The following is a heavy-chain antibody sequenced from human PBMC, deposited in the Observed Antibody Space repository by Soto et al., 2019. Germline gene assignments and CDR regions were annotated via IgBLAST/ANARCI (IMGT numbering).Heavy chain of an antibody. J-gene: IGHJ6*03. CDR1: GFTFDDYG. CDR2: INWNGGST. Sequence: GGSLRLSCAASGFTFDDYGMSWVRQAPGKGLEWVSGINWNGGSTGYADSVKGRFTISRDNAKNSLYLQMNSLRAEDTALYHCARDNASPYGSGSYPNLLYYYYYMDVWGKGTTVTVSS. D-gene: IGHD3-10*01. CDR3: ARDNASPYGSGSYPNLLYYYYYMDV. V-gene: IGHV3-20*01.